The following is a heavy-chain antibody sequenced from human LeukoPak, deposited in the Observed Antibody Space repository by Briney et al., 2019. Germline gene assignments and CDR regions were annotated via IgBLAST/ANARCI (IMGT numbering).Heavy chain of an antibody. CDR1: GGSLSGYY. D-gene: IGHD3-22*01. CDR3: ARGRQDVTMIVVVMTAVSYYLDV. Sequence: SETLSLTCAVYGGSLSGYYWTWIRQTPGKGLEWIGEMNPSGSTNYNPSLKSRVTISVDTSKNQFSLKLSSVTAADTAVYYCARGRQDVTMIVVVMTAVSYYLDVWGKGTTVTVS. V-gene: IGHV4-34*01. CDR2: MNPSGST. J-gene: IGHJ6*03.